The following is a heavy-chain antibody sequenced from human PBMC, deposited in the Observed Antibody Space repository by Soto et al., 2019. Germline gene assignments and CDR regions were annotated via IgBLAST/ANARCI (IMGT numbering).Heavy chain of an antibody. CDR2: IFYSGTT. D-gene: IGHD1-1*01. Sequence: TLSLTCTVSGDSISSADYYWIWIRQTPGKGLEWIGHIFYSGTTYYNPSLKSRLTISVDTSKNHFSLRLTSVTAADTAVYYCARDLWVEPELYYYGMDVWGQGTTVTVSS. CDR1: GDSISSADYY. CDR3: ARDLWVEPELYYYGMDV. J-gene: IGHJ6*02. V-gene: IGHV4-30-4*01.